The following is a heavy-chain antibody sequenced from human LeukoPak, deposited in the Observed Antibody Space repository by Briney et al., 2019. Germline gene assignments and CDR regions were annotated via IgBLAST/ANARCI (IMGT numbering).Heavy chain of an antibody. CDR1: GFTFSSYS. Sequence: PAGGSLRLSCAASGFTFSSYSMNWVRQAPGKGLEWVSYISSSSSTIYYADSVKGRFTISRDNAKNSLYLQMNSLRAEDTAVYYCARAHPGDYGDFQSDYWGQGTLVTVSS. V-gene: IGHV3-48*01. D-gene: IGHD4-17*01. CDR3: ARAHPGDYGDFQSDY. J-gene: IGHJ4*02. CDR2: ISSSSSTI.